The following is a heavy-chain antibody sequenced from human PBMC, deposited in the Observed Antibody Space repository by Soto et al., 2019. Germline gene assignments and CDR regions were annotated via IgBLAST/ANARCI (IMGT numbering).Heavy chain of an antibody. Sequence: SETLSLTCAVYGGSFSGYYWSWIRQPPGKGLEWIGEINHSGSTNYNPSLKSRVTISVDTSKNQFSLKLSSVTAADTAVYYCATSGYSSGWYSRKTDYWGQGTLVTVSS. CDR2: INHSGST. CDR3: ATSGYSSGWYSRKTDY. V-gene: IGHV4-34*01. J-gene: IGHJ4*02. CDR1: GGSFSGYY. D-gene: IGHD6-19*01.